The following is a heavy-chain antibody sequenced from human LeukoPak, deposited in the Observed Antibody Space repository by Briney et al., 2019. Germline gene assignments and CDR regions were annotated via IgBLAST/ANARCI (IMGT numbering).Heavy chain of an antibody. CDR2: VRVSDET. D-gene: IGHD7-27*01. CDR1: GFTFSNYA. V-gene: IGHV3-23*01. J-gene: IGHJ4*02. Sequence: GGSLRLSCAASGFTFSNYAMNWVRQAPGKGLEWVSGVRVSDETYYADAVKGRFTISRDNYENTLYPQMSGLRAEDTAVYYCAKGTGDAGYYFDYWGQGTLVTVSS. CDR3: AKGTGDAGYYFDY.